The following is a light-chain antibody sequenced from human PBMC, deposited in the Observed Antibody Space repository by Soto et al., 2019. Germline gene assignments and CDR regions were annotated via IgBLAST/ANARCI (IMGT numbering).Light chain of an antibody. CDR1: QSVSSN. V-gene: IGKV3-15*01. Sequence: EIVMTQSPATLSVSPGERATLSCRASQSVSSNLAWYQQKRGQGPRLLIYGASTRATGIPARFSGSGSGTEFTLTISSLQSEDFAAYYCHQYNNWPLWTFGQGTKVEIK. J-gene: IGKJ1*01. CDR3: HQYNNWPLWT. CDR2: GAS.